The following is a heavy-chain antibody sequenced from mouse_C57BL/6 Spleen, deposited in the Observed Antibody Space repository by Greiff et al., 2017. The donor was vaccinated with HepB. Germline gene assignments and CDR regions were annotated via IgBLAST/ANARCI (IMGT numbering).Heavy chain of an antibody. Sequence: QVQLKQPGAELVRPGSSVKLSCKASGYTFTSYWMHWVKQRPIQGLEWIGNIDPSDSETHYNQKFKDKATLTVDKSSSTAYMQLSSLTSEDSAVYYCARFDYSRTMDYWGQGTSVTVSS. D-gene: IGHD2-5*01. CDR2: IDPSDSET. CDR1: GYTFTSYW. CDR3: ARFDYSRTMDY. V-gene: IGHV1-52*01. J-gene: IGHJ4*01.